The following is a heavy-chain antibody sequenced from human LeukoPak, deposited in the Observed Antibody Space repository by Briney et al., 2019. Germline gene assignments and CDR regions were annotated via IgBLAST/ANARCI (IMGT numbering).Heavy chain of an antibody. CDR1: GGSLSGYY. V-gene: IGHV4-59*08. Sequence: SETLSLTCAVSGGSLSGYYWSWIRQAPGKGLEWIGYFYYTGSTNSNASVKSRVTMSGDTSENQVSLKLSSVTAADTALYYCARHLRGYFDYWGQGILVTVSS. CDR3: ARHLRGYFDY. CDR2: FYYTGST. J-gene: IGHJ4*02. D-gene: IGHD3-16*01.